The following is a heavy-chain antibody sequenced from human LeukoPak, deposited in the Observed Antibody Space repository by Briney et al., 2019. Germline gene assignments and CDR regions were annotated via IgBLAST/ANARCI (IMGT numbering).Heavy chain of an antibody. Sequence: GGSLRLSCAASGFTFSSYAMSWVRQAPGKGLEWVSAISGSGGSTYYADSVKGRFTISRNNSKNTLYLQMNSLRAEDTAVYYCARGGGNCLGYWGQGTLVAVSS. J-gene: IGHJ4*02. CDR2: ISGSGGST. V-gene: IGHV3-23*01. D-gene: IGHD3-16*01. CDR3: ARGGGNCLGY. CDR1: GFTFSSYA.